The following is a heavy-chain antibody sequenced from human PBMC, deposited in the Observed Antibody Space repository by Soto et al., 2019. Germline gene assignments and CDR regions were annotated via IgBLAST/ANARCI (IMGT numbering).Heavy chain of an antibody. Sequence: QVQLQESGPGLVKPSQTLSLTCTVSGGSINSGGYSWSWIRQHPGKGLEWIGYIYYSGSTYYNPSLRSRVTISMDTSKSQFSLKLISVTAASTAVYYGGGSRDYCRVDDWGQGTLVTVSS. D-gene: IGHD3-22*01. CDR3: GGSRDYCRVDD. J-gene: IGHJ4*02. V-gene: IGHV4-31*03. CDR2: IYYSGST. CDR1: GGSINSGGYS.